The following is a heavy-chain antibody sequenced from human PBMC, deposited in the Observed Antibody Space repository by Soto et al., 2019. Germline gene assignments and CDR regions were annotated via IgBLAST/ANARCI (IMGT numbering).Heavy chain of an antibody. D-gene: IGHD6-13*01. V-gene: IGHV3-23*01. CDR1: GFTFSSYA. J-gene: IGHJ4*02. Sequence: EVQLLESGGGLVQPGGSLRLSCAASGFTFSSYAMTWVRQAPGKGLEWVSRISPSGDSTYYGDSVKGRFTISRDNSKNALYLQRISLRAEDTAVFDCAKHAAGRTFDYWGQGTLVTVSS. CDR2: ISPSGDST. CDR3: AKHAAGRTFDY.